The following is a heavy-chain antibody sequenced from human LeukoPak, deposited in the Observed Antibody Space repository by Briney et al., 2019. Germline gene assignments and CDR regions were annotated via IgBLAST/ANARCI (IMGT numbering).Heavy chain of an antibody. Sequence: ASVKVSCKASGYTFTGYYMHWVRQAPGQGLEWMGRINPNSGGTNYAQKFQGRVTMTRDTSISTAYMELRRLRSDDTAVYYCARGTVSAVTNWFDPWGQGTLVTVSS. CDR2: INPNSGGT. D-gene: IGHD4-23*01. CDR1: GYTFTGYY. V-gene: IGHV1-2*06. J-gene: IGHJ5*02. CDR3: ARGTVSAVTNWFDP.